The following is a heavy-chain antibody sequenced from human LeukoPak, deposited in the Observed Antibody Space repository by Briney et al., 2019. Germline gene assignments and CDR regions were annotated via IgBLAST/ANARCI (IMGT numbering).Heavy chain of an antibody. D-gene: IGHD6-13*01. Sequence: SETLSLTCTVSGGSISSSSYYWGSIRQPPGKGLEWIGSIYYSGTTYYNPSLKSRVTVSVDTSKNQFSLKLSSVTAADTAVYYCASYYDSSSWYSYFDYWGQGTLVTVSS. CDR3: ASYYDSSSWYSYFDY. V-gene: IGHV4-39*01. CDR1: GGSISSSSYY. J-gene: IGHJ4*02. CDR2: IYYSGTT.